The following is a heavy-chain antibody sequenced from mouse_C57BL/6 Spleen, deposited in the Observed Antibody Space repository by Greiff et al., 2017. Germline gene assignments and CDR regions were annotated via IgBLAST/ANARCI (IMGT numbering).Heavy chain of an antibody. CDR3: ASSGYDSAMDD. J-gene: IGHJ4*01. Sequence: VQLQQSGPELAKPGASVKLSCKASGYTFTSSWMHWVKQRPGQGLEWIGYINPSSGYTKYNQKFKDKATLTADKSSSTAYMQLSSLTDEDSAVYYSASSGYDSAMDDWGQGTSVTVSS. V-gene: IGHV1-7*01. D-gene: IGHD2-14*01. CDR1: GYTFTSSW. CDR2: INPSSGYT.